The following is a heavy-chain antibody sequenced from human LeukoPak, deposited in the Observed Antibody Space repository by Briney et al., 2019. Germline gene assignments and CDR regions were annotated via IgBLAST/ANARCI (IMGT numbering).Heavy chain of an antibody. Sequence: SETLSLTCTVSGGSISSYYWSWIRQPPGKGLEWIGYIYYSGSTNYNPSLKSRVTISVDTSKNQFSLKLSSVTAADTAVYYCARWPPYGSSEVDYWGQGTMVTVSS. CDR3: ARWPPYGSSEVDY. CDR1: GGSISSYY. D-gene: IGHD3-22*01. V-gene: IGHV4-59*08. CDR2: IYYSGST. J-gene: IGHJ3*01.